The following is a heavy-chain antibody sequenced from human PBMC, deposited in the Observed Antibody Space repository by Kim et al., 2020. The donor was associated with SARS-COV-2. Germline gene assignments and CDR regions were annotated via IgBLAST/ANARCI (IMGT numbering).Heavy chain of an antibody. CDR1: GGSISSSSYY. Sequence: SETLSLTCTVSGGSISSSSYYWGWIRQPPGKGLEWIGSIYYSGSTYYNPSLKSRVTISVDTSKNQFSLKLXXVTAADTAVYYCARXXGGHRTIFGVAEIXXWGQGXXVTVSS. J-gene: IGHJ4*02. V-gene: IGHV4-39*01. CDR2: IYYSGST. D-gene: IGHD3-3*01. CDR3: ARXXGGHRTIFGVAEIXX.